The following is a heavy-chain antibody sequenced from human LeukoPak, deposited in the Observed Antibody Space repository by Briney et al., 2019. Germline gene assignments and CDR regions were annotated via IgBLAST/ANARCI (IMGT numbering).Heavy chain of an antibody. CDR1: GGPLNTYY. D-gene: IGHD1-1*01. J-gene: IGHJ3*02. CDR2: IYYSGTTRYT. V-gene: IGHV4-59*01. Sequence: PSETLSLTCAVSGGPLNTYYWSWIRQPPGKGLEWIGHIYYSGTTRYTNYNPSLKSRVAVLLVTSRNQVSLTLSSLTAADTAVYYCARARAWDDGAGGFDIWGQGTVVTVSS. CDR3: ARARAWDDGAGGFDI.